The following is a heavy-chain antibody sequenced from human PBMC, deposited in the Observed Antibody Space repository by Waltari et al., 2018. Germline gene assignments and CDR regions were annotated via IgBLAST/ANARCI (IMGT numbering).Heavy chain of an antibody. CDR1: GGSISSGGYS. J-gene: IGHJ6*03. CDR3: ASGYSGYDYGYYYYYMDV. CDR2: IYHSVIT. D-gene: IGHD5-12*01. V-gene: IGHV4-30-2*01. Sequence: QLQLQESGSGLVKPSQTLSLTCAVSGGSISSGGYSWSWIRQPPGKGLEWIGYIYHSVITYYNPSLKSRVTISVDRSKNQFSLKLSSVTAADTAVYYCASGYSGYDYGYYYYYMDVWGKGTTVTVSS.